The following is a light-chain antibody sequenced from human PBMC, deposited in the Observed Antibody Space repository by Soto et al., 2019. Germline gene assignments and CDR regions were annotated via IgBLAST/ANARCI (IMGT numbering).Light chain of an antibody. Sequence: DIVLTQSPATLSLSPRERATLSCGASQSITNNYLAWYQQKPGLAPRLLIYDTSKRATGIPDRFSGSGSGTDFTLTISRLEPEDFAAYYCQQFGSLITFGGGTKVDIK. CDR3: QQFGSLIT. V-gene: IGKV3D-20*01. CDR2: DTS. CDR1: QSITNNY. J-gene: IGKJ4*01.